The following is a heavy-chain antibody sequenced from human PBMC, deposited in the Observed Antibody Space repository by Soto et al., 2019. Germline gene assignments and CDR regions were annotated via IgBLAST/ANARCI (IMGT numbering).Heavy chain of an antibody. V-gene: IGHV1-18*04. CDR3: ARVSGAVAANWFDP. Sequence: ASVKVSCKASGYTFTSYGISWVRQAPGQGLEWMGWISAYNGNTNYAQKLQGRVTMTTDTSTSTAYMGLRSLRSDDTAVYYCARVSGAVAANWFDPWGQGTLVTVSS. J-gene: IGHJ5*02. D-gene: IGHD6-19*01. CDR1: GYTFTSYG. CDR2: ISAYNGNT.